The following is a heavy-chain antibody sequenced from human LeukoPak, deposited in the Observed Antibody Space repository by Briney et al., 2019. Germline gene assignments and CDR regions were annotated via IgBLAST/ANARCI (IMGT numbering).Heavy chain of an antibody. V-gene: IGHV3-21*01. CDR1: GFTFSSYS. CDR3: ARDTVTTGFDP. CDR2: ISSSSSYI. D-gene: IGHD4-11*01. Sequence: GGSLRLSCAASGFTFSSYSMNWVRQAPGKGLEWVSSISSSSSYIYYADSVKGRFTVSRDNAKNSLYLQMNSLRAEDTAVYYCARDTVTTGFDPWGQGTLVTVSS. J-gene: IGHJ5*02.